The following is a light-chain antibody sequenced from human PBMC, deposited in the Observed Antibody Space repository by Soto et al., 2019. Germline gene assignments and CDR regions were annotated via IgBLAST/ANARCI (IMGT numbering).Light chain of an antibody. V-gene: IGKV1-27*01. J-gene: IGKJ1*01. CDR2: ATS. Sequence: DIQMTQSPSSLSASVGDRVTITCRASQAIGNYLAWYQQKVGEVPKILIYATSTLQSGVPSRFSGSGSGTDFTLTISSLQPEDVATYYCQKYNSGPRTFGQGTKVEIK. CDR1: QAIGNY. CDR3: QKYNSGPRT.